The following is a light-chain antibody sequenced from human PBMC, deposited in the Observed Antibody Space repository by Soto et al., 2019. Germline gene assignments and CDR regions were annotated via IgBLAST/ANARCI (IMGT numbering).Light chain of an antibody. CDR1: QSVRSNY. CDR2: GAS. CDR3: QQYGSSTWT. J-gene: IGKJ1*01. V-gene: IGKV3-20*01. Sequence: EIVMTQSPATLSVSPGERFTLSCRASQSVRSNYLAWYQQKPGQAPRLLIYGASSRATGIPDRFSGSGSGTDFTLTISRLEPEDFAVYYCQQYGSSTWTFGQGTKVDIK.